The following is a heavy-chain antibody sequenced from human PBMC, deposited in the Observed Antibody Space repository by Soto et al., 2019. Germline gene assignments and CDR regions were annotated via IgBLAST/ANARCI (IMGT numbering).Heavy chain of an antibody. V-gene: IGHV1-8*01. Sequence: QVQLVQSGAEVKKPGASVKVSCKASGDTFTNYDIKWVRQATGQGLEWMGWMNPNSGNTGYAHKFQGRVTMTRNTSVSTASMELSSLRSEDTAVYYWARGRNGMDVWGQGTTVTVSS. CDR3: ARGRNGMDV. CDR2: MNPNSGNT. J-gene: IGHJ6*02. CDR1: GDTFTNYD.